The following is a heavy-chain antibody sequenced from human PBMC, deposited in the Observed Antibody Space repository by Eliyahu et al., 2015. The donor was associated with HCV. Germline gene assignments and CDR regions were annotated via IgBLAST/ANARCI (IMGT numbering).Heavy chain of an antibody. J-gene: IGHJ6*02. CDR1: GFTFGDYA. Sequence: EVQLVESGGGLVQPGRSLRLSCTASGFTFGDYAMSWFRXGSREEGWGGVGFIRSKGYGGTTEYAASVKGRFTISRDDSKSIAYLQMNSLKTEDTAVYYCTRGKSITMVRGVIPYYYYYGMDVWGQGTTVTVSS. CDR3: TRGKSITMVRGVIPYYYYYGMDV. V-gene: IGHV3-49*03. D-gene: IGHD3-10*01. CDR2: IRSKGYGGTT.